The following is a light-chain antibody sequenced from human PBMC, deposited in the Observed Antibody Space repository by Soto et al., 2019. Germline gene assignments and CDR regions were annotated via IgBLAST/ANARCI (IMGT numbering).Light chain of an antibody. V-gene: IGKV1-39*01. CDR3: QQSYMTPRT. J-gene: IGKJ1*01. CDR2: AAS. CDR1: QTIDVY. Sequence: DIQMTQSPSSLSVSVGDRVAITCRASQTIDVYLNWYVQKPGRAPQLLIYAASKLQSGVPSRFSGSGSGTDFTLTISSLQADDSATYFCQQSYMTPRTFDQGTKVEI.